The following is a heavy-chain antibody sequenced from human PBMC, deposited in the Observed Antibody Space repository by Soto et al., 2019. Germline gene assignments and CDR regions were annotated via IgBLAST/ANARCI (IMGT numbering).Heavy chain of an antibody. CDR1: GFTFSSYA. CDR2: ISGSGGST. Sequence: GGSLRLSCAASGFTFSSYAMSWVRQAPGKGLEWVSAISGSGGSTYYADSVKGRFTISRDNSKKTLYLQMNSLRAEDTAVYYCAAHWDCSSTSCYDYWGQGTLVTVSS. V-gene: IGHV3-23*01. CDR3: AAHWDCSSTSCYDY. J-gene: IGHJ4*02. D-gene: IGHD2-2*01.